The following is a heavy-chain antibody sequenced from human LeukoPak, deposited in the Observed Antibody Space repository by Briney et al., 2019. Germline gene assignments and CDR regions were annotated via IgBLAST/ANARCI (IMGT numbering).Heavy chain of an antibody. J-gene: IGHJ4*02. CDR2: ISSSGSTI. V-gene: IGHV3-48*03. Sequence: GGSLRLSCAASGFTFSSYEMNWVRQAPGKGLEWVSYISSSGSTIYYADSVKGRFTISRDNSKNTLYLQMNSLRAEDTAVYYCAKQEGGDSSVDYWGQGTLVTVSS. D-gene: IGHD3-22*01. CDR1: GFTFSSYE. CDR3: AKQEGGDSSVDY.